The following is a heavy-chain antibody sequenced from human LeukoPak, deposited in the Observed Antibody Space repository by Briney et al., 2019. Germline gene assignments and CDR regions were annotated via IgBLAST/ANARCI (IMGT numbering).Heavy chain of an antibody. Sequence: SETLFLTCVVYDGSFSGYYWSWIRQPPGKGLEWIGEINRGGSTNYNPSLKSRVTISVDTSKSQFSLKLSSVTAADTAVYYCARRGGSCSSTSCYEGPDYYYYGMDVWGPGTTVTVSS. V-gene: IGHV4-34*01. J-gene: IGHJ6*02. CDR3: ARRGGSCSSTSCYEGPDYYYYGMDV. CDR1: DGSFSGYY. D-gene: IGHD2-2*01. CDR2: INRGGST.